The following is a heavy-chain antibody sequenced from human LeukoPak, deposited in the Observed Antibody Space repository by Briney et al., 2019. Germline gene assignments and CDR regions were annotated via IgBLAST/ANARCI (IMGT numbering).Heavy chain of an antibody. V-gene: IGHV4-39*07. CDR3: ARVPPRYDFWSGYYSGDYMDV. D-gene: IGHD3-3*01. CDR1: GGSISSSSYY. Sequence: PSETLSLTCTVSGGSISSSSYYWGWIRQPPGKGLEWIGSIYYSGSTYYNPSLKSRVTISVDTSKNQFSLKLSSVTAADTAVYYCARVPPRYDFWSGYYSGDYMDVWGKGTTVTVSS. J-gene: IGHJ6*03. CDR2: IYYSGST.